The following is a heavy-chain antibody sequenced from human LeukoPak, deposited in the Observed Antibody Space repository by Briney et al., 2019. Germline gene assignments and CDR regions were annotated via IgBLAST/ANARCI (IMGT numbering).Heavy chain of an antibody. D-gene: IGHD3-22*01. Sequence: GGSLRLSCAASGFTFSSYAMSWVRLAPGKGLEWVSAISGSGGSTYYADSVKGRFTISRDNSKNTLYLQMNSLRAEDTAVYYCAKVPQPPTYYYDSSGYPDYWGQGTLVTVSS. J-gene: IGHJ4*02. CDR1: GFTFSSYA. CDR3: AKVPQPPTYYYDSSGYPDY. V-gene: IGHV3-23*01. CDR2: ISGSGGST.